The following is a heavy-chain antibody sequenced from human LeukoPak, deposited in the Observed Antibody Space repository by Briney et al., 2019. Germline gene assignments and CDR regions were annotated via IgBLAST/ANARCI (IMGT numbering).Heavy chain of an antibody. D-gene: IGHD6-19*01. CDR1: GFTFDDYA. J-gene: IGHJ6*02. V-gene: IGHV3-9*01. CDR2: ISWDSKNI. CDR3: ARGNRDSSGFYYYYGMDV. Sequence: GGSLKLSCAASGFTFDDYAMFWVRQAPGKGLEWVSGISWDSKNIGYAASVKGRFTISRDNAKNSLYLQLNSLRPVDTAFYYCARGNRDSSGFYYYYGMDVWGQGTTVTVSS.